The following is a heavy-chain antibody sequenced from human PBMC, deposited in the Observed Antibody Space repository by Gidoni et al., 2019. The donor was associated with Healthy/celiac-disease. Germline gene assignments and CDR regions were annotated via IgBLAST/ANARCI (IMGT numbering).Heavy chain of an antibody. CDR3: ARDPHYYDSSSYFDY. V-gene: IGHV3-74*01. CDR1: GFAFSSYW. J-gene: IGHJ4*02. D-gene: IGHD3-22*01. CDR2: INSDGSSP. Sequence: EVQLVESGGGLVQPGGSLRLSCAASGFAFSSYWMHWVRQAPGKGLVWVSRINSDGSSPSYADSVKGRFTISRDNAKNTLYLQMNSLRAEDTAVYYCARDPHYYDSSSYFDYWGQGTLITVSS.